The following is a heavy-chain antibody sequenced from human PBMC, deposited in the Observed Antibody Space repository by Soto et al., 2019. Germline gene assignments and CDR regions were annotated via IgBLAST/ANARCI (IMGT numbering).Heavy chain of an antibody. D-gene: IGHD2-2*01. Sequence: APVKACSETCGDTFTNYDRNWMRQAAGQGLEWMGWINPDSDNTGYAQKFQGRVTMTRDTSISTAYMELNSLRSEDTAVYYCARGRRYCTTHSCYPPALFPYGMDVWGQGTTVTVSS. J-gene: IGHJ6*02. CDR2: INPDSDNT. CDR3: ARGRRYCTTHSCYPPALFPYGMDV. CDR1: GDTFTNYD. V-gene: IGHV1-8*01.